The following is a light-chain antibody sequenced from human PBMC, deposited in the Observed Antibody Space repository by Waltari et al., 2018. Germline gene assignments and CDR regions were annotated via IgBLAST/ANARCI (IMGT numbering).Light chain of an antibody. CDR2: KAS. J-gene: IGKJ1*01. V-gene: IGKV1-5*03. Sequence: DIQMTQSPSTLSAYVGAIVTLTCRASQSISTWLAWYQQKPGRAPKLLSYKASSLESGAPSRFSGSGSGTEFTLTISSLQPDDFATYYCQQYSSFPRTFGQGTKVEIK. CDR1: QSISTW. CDR3: QQYSSFPRT.